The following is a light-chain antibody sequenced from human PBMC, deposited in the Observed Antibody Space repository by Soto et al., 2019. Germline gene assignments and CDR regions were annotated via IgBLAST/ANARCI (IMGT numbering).Light chain of an antibody. CDR3: QHYYSSPLT. CDR2: WAS. CDR1: QSVSSSY. Sequence: EIVLTQSPGTLSLSPGEIATLSFSASQSVSSSYLAWYQQKPGQPPKVLIYWASTRESGVPDRFSGSGSGTDFTLTISSLQAEDVAVYYCQHYYSSPLTFGGGTKVDIK. V-gene: IGKV4-1*01. J-gene: IGKJ4*01.